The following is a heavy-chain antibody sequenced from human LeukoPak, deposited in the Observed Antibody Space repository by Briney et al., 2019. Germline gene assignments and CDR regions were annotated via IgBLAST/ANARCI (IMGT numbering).Heavy chain of an antibody. CDR1: GGSISSFY. CDR2: IYYSRST. V-gene: IGHV4-59*01. CDR3: ARGLPHRDGYNYSDY. J-gene: IGHJ4*02. D-gene: IGHD5-24*01. Sequence: SETLSLTCTVSGGSISSFYWSWIRQPPGKGLEWIGSIYYSRSTNYNPSLKSRLTISLDTSKNQFSLKLTSVTAADTAVYYCARGLPHRDGYNYSDYWGQGTLVTVSS.